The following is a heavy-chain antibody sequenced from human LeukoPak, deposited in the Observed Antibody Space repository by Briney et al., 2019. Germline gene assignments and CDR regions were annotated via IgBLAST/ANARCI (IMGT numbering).Heavy chain of an antibody. Sequence: SETLSLTCTVSGGSISSSSYYWGWIRQPPGKGLEWIGSIYYSGSTYYNPSLKSRVTISVDTSKNQFSLKLSSVTAADTAVYYCARLSIVVVKYFQHWGQGTLVTVSS. CDR2: IYYSGST. D-gene: IGHD3-22*01. V-gene: IGHV4-39*07. J-gene: IGHJ1*01. CDR3: ARLSIVVVKYFQH. CDR1: GGSISSSSYY.